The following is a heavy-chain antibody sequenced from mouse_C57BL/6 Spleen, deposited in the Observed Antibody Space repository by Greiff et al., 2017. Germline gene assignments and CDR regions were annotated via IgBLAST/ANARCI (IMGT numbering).Heavy chain of an antibody. Sequence: VQLQQSGAELVRPGASVTLSCKASGYTFTDYEMHWVKQTPVHGLEWIGAIDPETGGTAYNQKFKGKAILTADKSSSTAYMELRSLTSEDSAVYYCTRDHDYFDYRGQGTTLTVSS. CDR1: GYTFTDYE. CDR2: IDPETGGT. V-gene: IGHV1-15*01. CDR3: TRDHDYFDY. J-gene: IGHJ2*01.